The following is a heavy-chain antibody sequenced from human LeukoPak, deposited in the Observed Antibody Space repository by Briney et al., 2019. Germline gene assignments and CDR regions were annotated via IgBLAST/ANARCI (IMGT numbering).Heavy chain of an antibody. CDR2: IKEDGTEK. Sequence: GGSLRLSCAASGVTFSSYWMSWVRQAPGKGLEWVANIKEDGTEKYYVDSVKGRFTISRDNAKNSLYLQMNSLRAEDTAVYYCARGQKSYWGRYGGGSYIGGVYWGQGTLVTVSS. CDR3: ARGQKSYWGRYGGGSYIGGVY. D-gene: IGHD1-26*01. V-gene: IGHV3-7*01. CDR1: GVTFSSYW. J-gene: IGHJ4*02.